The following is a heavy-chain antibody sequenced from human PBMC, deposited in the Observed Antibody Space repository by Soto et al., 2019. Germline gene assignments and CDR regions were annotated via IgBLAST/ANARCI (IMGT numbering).Heavy chain of an antibody. CDR2: IYYSENT. CDR3: ANLDMITFGGVLGPNDEFDV. V-gene: IGHV4-30-4*08. Sequence: SETLSHTCRLSGHSLKHRAYFVSCLPQPPGKALEWIGYIYYSENTYSNPSLKSRVGISGDTSRNQFSLRLSSVTAADTAVYYCANLDMITFGGVLGPNDEFDVWGQGILVT. CDR1: GHSLKHRAYF. J-gene: IGHJ3*01. D-gene: IGHD3-16*01.